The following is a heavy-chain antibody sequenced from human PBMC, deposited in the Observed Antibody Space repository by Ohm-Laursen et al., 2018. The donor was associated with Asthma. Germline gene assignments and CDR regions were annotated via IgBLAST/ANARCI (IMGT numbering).Heavy chain of an antibody. J-gene: IGHJ4*02. V-gene: IGHV3-33*08. D-gene: IGHD3-3*01. CDR3: ARNYYDHWSGSYTPVAY. CDR2: IWHDGTNE. Sequence: SLRLSCAAFGLTFSSNPMTWVRQAPGKGLEWVALIWHDGTNENYGDSVKGRFSISRDNSKNTLSLQMNSLRVEDTAVYYCARNYYDHWSGSYTPVAYWGQGTLVTVSS. CDR1: GLTFSSNP.